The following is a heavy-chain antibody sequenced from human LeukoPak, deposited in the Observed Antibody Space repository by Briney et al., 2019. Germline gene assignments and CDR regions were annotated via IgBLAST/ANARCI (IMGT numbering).Heavy chain of an antibody. J-gene: IGHJ4*02. V-gene: IGHV1-2*02. CDR3: ARRAGYTSSWYEY. CDR2: INPKSGAT. CDR1: AYTLTGYY. D-gene: IGHD6-13*01. Sequence: ASVKVSCKASAYTLTGYYIHWIRQAPGQGLEWMGWINPKSGATNYAQKFQGRVTMTRDTSISTAYMELSRLRSDDTAVYYCARRAGYTSSWYEYWGQGTLVTVSS.